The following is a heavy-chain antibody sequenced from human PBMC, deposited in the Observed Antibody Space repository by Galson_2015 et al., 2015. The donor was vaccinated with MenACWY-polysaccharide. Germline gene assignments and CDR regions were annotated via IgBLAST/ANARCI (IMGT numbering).Heavy chain of an antibody. D-gene: IGHD3-10*01. CDR1: GFTFSIYA. CDR2: IGRTGAST. Sequence: SLRLSCAASGFTFSIYAMTWVRQAPGKGLEWVSAIGRTGASTYYADSVKGRFTISRDNSKNTVYLQLNSLRAEDTAVYYCANLDYYCSGTYPRPFDSWGQGTLVTVSS. V-gene: IGHV3-23*01. J-gene: IGHJ4*02. CDR3: ANLDYYCSGTYPRPFDS.